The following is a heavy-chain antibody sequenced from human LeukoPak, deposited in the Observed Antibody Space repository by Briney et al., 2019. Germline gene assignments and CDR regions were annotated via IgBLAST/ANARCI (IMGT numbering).Heavy chain of an antibody. CDR1: GGSISSSSYY. CDR3: ARLVTSPYYYYMDV. D-gene: IGHD4-11*01. CDR2: IYYSGST. Sequence: SETLSLTCTVSGGSISSSSYYWGWIRHPPGKGLEWIGSIYYSGSTYYNPSLKSRVTISVDTSKNQFSLKLSSVTAADTAVYYCARLVTSPYYYYMDVWGKGTTVTVSS. V-gene: IGHV4-39*01. J-gene: IGHJ6*03.